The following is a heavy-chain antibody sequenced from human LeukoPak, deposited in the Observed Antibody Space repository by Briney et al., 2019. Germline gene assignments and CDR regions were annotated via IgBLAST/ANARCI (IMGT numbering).Heavy chain of an antibody. CDR2: IYHSGGT. Sequence: SETLSLTCTVSGGSISSYYWSWIRQPPGKGLEWIGEIYHSGGTNYNPSLKSRITISVDKSQNQFSLKVNSLTAADTAVYYCATNGYYCMDVWGKGTTVTVSS. V-gene: IGHV4-59*12. CDR3: ATNGYYCMDV. J-gene: IGHJ6*03. CDR1: GGSISSYY. D-gene: IGHD2-8*01.